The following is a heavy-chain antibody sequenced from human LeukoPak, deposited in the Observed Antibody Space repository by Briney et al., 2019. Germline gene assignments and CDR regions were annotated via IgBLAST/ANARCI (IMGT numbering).Heavy chain of an antibody. CDR3: ARSYGDFGFDP. V-gene: IGHV4-59*01. CDR2: IYFSEST. D-gene: IGHD4-17*01. Sequence: SETLSLTCTVSGGSISSFYWSCIRQSPGKGLEYIGYIYFSESTYYSPSLKSRVTISVDTSKNQFSLKLRSVTAADTAVYYCARSYGDFGFDPWGPGTPVTVSS. J-gene: IGHJ5*02. CDR1: GGSISSFY.